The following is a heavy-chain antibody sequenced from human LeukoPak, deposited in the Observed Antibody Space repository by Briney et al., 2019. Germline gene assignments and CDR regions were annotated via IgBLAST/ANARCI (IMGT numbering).Heavy chain of an antibody. CDR2: IYYSGST. D-gene: IGHD1-26*01. V-gene: IGHV4-39*01. J-gene: IGHJ4*02. Sequence: SETLSLTCTVSGGSISSSSYYWGWIRQPPGKGLEWIGSIYYSGSTYYNPSLKSRVTISVDTSKNQFSLKLSSVTAADTAVYYCASSKWELPYLGFDYWGQGTLVTVSS. CDR1: GGSISSSSYY. CDR3: ASSKWELPYLGFDY.